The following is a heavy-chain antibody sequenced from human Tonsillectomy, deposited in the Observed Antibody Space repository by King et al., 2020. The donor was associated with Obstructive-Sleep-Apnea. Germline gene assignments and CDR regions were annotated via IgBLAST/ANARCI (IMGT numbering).Heavy chain of an antibody. CDR3: AIGPYFDWFWTYFDL. CDR1: GFAFSSYA. D-gene: IGHD3-9*01. CDR2: ISGSVGST. V-gene: IGHV3-23*04. Sequence: VQLVESGGGLVQPGGSLRISCAASGFAFSSYAMSWVRQAPGKGLEWVSVISGSVGSTYYADSVTGRFTISRDNSKTTLYLQMNSLRAEDTAVYYCAIGPYFDWFWTYFDLWGRGTLVTVSS. J-gene: IGHJ2*01.